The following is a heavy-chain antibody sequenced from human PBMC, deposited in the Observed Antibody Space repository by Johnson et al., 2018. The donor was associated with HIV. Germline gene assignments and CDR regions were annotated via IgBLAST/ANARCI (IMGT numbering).Heavy chain of an antibody. Sequence: VQLVESGGGVVQPGGSLRLSCAASGFTFDDYGMSWVRQAPGKGLEWVSGINWNGGSTGYADSVKGRFTISRDNAKNSLYLQMNSLRAEETALYYCARVTRYNWNSDAFDIWGQGTMVTVSS. CDR1: GFTFDDYG. V-gene: IGHV3-20*04. CDR2: INWNGGST. D-gene: IGHD1-1*01. CDR3: ARVTRYNWNSDAFDI. J-gene: IGHJ3*02.